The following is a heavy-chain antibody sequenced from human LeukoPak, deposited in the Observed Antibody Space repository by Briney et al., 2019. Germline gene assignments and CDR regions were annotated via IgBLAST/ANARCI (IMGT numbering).Heavy chain of an antibody. CDR2: IHPADSRT. CDR1: GYSFTNYW. J-gene: IGHJ4*02. CDR3: ARHETGPYFDY. D-gene: IGHD1-1*01. V-gene: IGHV5-51*01. Sequence: GESLKISCKGSGYSFTNYWIGWVRQMPGKGLESMGVIHPADSRTTYSPSFQGQVTISADRSISTACLQWSSLKASDTAMYYCARHETGPYFDYWGQGTLVTVSS.